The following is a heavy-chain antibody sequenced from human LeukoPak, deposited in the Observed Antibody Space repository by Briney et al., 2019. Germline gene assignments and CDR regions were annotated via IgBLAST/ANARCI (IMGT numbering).Heavy chain of an antibody. CDR3: AKRGVVIRVILVGFHKEAYYFDS. CDR2: IYYSGST. J-gene: IGHJ4*02. V-gene: IGHV4-39*07. Sequence: SETLPLTCTVSGGSISSSSYYWGWIRQPPGKGLEWIGSIYYSGSTYYNPSLKSRVTILVDMSKNQFSLKLSSVTAADTAVYFCAKRGVVIRVILVGFHKEAYYFDSWGQGALVTVSS. D-gene: IGHD3-22*01. CDR1: GGSISSSSYY.